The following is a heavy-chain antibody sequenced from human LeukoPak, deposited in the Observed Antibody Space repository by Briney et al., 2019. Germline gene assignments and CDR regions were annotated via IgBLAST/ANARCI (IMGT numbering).Heavy chain of an antibody. CDR2: IYSGGST. J-gene: IGHJ4*02. CDR1: GFTVSSNY. V-gene: IGHV3-53*01. Sequence: GGSLRLSCAASGFTVSSNYMNWVRQAPGKGLEWVSVIYSGGSTYYADSVKGRFTISRDNSKNTLYLQMNSLRAEDTAVYYCAKTHSSGWYFVYWGQGTLVTVSS. CDR3: AKTHSSGWYFVY. D-gene: IGHD6-19*01.